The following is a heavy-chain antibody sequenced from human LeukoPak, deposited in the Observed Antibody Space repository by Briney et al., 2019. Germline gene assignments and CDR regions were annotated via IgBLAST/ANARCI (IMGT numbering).Heavy chain of an antibody. CDR2: IYYSGST. V-gene: IGHV4-31*03. CDR3: ARQQLVRVYYFDY. CDR1: GGSISSGGYY. D-gene: IGHD6-13*01. J-gene: IGHJ4*02. Sequence: SQTLSLTCTVSGGSISSGGYYWRWIRQHPGKGLEWIGYIYYSGSTYYNPSLKSRVTISVDTSKNQFSLKLSSVTAADTAVYYCARQQLVRVYYFDYWGQGTLITVSS.